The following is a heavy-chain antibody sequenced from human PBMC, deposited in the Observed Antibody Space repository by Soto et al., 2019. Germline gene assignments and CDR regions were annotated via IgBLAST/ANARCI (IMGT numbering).Heavy chain of an antibody. CDR2: IYWDDDK. J-gene: IGHJ4*02. CDR3: AHIWFGEFDY. CDR1: GFSLSTSGVG. D-gene: IGHD3-10*01. V-gene: IGHV2-5*02. Sequence: QITLKESGPTLVKPTQTLTLTCTFSGFSLSTSGVGVGWIRQPPGKALEWLALIYWDDDKRYSPSLKSRLTITKYTYKNQVVLTMTNIDPVDTATYYCAHIWFGEFDYWGQGTLVTVSS.